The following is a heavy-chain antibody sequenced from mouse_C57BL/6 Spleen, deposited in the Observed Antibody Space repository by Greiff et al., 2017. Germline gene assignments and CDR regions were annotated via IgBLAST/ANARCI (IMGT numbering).Heavy chain of an antibody. V-gene: IGHV14-1*01. Sequence: EVQLQQSGAELVRPGASVKLSCTASGFNFKDYYMHWVKQRPEQGLEWIGRIDPEDGDTEYAPKFQGKATMTADTSSNTAYLQLSSLTSEDTAVYYCTTDSKMGDFDYWGQGTTLTVSS. J-gene: IGHJ2*01. CDR2: IDPEDGDT. CDR3: TTDSKMGDFDY. CDR1: GFNFKDYY. D-gene: IGHD2-5*01.